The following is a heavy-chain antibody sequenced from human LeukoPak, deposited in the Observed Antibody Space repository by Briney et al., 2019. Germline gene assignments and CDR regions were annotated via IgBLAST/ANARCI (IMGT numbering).Heavy chain of an antibody. CDR3: AKDVVGAINYFDY. V-gene: IGHV3-23*01. J-gene: IGHJ4*02. CDR2: ISGSGGST. CDR1: GFIYRSYA. D-gene: IGHD1-26*01. Sequence: GGSLRLSCAASGFIYRSYAMTWVRQAPGKGLEWVSGISGSGGSTYYADSVKGRFTISRDNSKNTLYLQMNSLRAEDTAVYYCAKDVVGAINYFDYWGQGTLVTVSS.